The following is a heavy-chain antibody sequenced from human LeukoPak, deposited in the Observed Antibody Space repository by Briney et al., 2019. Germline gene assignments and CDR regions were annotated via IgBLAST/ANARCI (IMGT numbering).Heavy chain of an antibody. V-gene: IGHV1-2*02. Sequence: SVKVSCKGSGYTFTVCYMHWVRQPPAQGLEWMGWSNPNSGSTNYAQKFQGTVTMTRDTSISTAYMELSRLRSADTAVYYCARARRGIAVAGPDYWGQGTLVTASS. D-gene: IGHD6-19*01. CDR1: GYTFTVCY. J-gene: IGHJ4*02. CDR3: ARARRGIAVAGPDY. CDR2: SNPNSGST.